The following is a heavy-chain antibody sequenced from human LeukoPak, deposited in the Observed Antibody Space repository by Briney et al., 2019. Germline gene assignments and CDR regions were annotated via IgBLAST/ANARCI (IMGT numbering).Heavy chain of an antibody. Sequence: ASVKVSCKASGRTFSSYAISWVRQAPGQGLEWMGGIIPIFGTANYAQKFQGRVTITADESTSTAYMELSSLRSEDTAVYYCARAGYCSSTSCYVPFDYWGQGTLVTVSS. J-gene: IGHJ4*02. D-gene: IGHD2-2*01. CDR3: ARAGYCSSTSCYVPFDY. CDR2: IIPIFGTA. V-gene: IGHV1-69*13. CDR1: GRTFSSYA.